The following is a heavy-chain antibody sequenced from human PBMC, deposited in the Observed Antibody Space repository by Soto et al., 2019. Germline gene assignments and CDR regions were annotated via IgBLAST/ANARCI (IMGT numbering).Heavy chain of an antibody. CDR2: ISSSSSYI. CDR3: ARIMVRGRPIYGMDV. J-gene: IGHJ6*02. CDR1: GFTFSSYS. V-gene: IGHV3-21*01. D-gene: IGHD3-10*01. Sequence: GGSLRLSCAASGFTFSSYSMNWVRQAPGKGLEWVSSISSSSSYIYYADSVKGRFTISRDNAKNSLYLQMNSLRAEDTAVYYCARIMVRGRPIYGMDVWGQGTTVTVSS.